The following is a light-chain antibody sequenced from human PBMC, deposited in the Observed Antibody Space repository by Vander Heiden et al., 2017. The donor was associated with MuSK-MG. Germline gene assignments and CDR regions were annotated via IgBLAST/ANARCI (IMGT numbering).Light chain of an antibody. V-gene: IGKV3-15*01. Sequence: ETVITQSPATLSVSRRERATLACRASQSVSSNLAWYQQKPGQSLRLLIYGASTRDTLIPARFSRSRYGKRFTLTSSSLQSEDSALYYCQWDKNWPPYAFGQRTELEIK. CDR1: QSVSSN. J-gene: IGKJ2*01. CDR3: QWDKNWPPYA. CDR2: GAS.